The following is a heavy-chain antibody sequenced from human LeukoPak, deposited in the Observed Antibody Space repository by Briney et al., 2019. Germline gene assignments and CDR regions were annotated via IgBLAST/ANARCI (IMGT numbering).Heavy chain of an antibody. CDR1: GFTFSSYA. V-gene: IGHV3-30-3*01. CDR3: AKARTWLASPAIFDY. CDR2: ISYDGSNK. D-gene: IGHD5-18*01. J-gene: IGHJ4*02. Sequence: SGGSLRLSCAASGFTFSSYAMHWVRQAPGKGLEWVAVISYDGSNKYYADSVKGRFTISRDNSKNTLYLQMNSLRAEDTAVYYCAKARTWLASPAIFDYWGQGTLVTVSS.